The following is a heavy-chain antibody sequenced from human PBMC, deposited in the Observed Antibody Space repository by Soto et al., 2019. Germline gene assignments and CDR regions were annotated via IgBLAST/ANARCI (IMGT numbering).Heavy chain of an antibody. V-gene: IGHV3-23*01. D-gene: IGHD1-26*01. CDR1: GFTFNSYA. Sequence: EVQLLESGGGLVQPGGSLRLSCAASGFTFNSYAMRWVRQAPGKGLEWVSAISGGGGGTYYADSVKGRFITSRDNSKNTLFLQMNSLRAEDTAIYYCAKGPRSGSYYYFDYWGQGTLVTASS. J-gene: IGHJ4*02. CDR3: AKGPRSGSYYYFDY. CDR2: ISGGGGGT.